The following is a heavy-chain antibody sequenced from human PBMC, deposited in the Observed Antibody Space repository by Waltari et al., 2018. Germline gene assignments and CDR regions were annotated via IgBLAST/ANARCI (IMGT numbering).Heavy chain of an antibody. V-gene: IGHV3-11*04. D-gene: IGHD6-19*01. J-gene: IGHJ5*02. CDR1: GLTFSKFY. CDR2: ISDSGDTI. Sequence: LAESGGYLFRPGGAVTLSCTACGLTFSKFYMTWIRQAPGKGLEGSSYISDSGDTIYYADSVRGRFTVSRDNANNLLFLQMSDLRVNDTAVYYCARGSVADPWGQGTLVTVSS. CDR3: ARGSVADP.